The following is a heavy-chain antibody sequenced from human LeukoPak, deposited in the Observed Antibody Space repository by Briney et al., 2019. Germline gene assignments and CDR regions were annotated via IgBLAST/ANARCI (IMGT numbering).Heavy chain of an antibody. CDR3: ARARGITVSGTDYFDY. V-gene: IGHV3-7*01. D-gene: IGHD6-19*01. CDR1: GFRFSNYW. CDR2: IKHDGSGP. Sequence: GGSLRLSCAVSGFRFSNYWMTWVRQAPGKGLEWVANIKHDGSGPSYLDSVKGRFTISRDNARNLLSLQMSSLRAEDTAVYYCARARGITVSGTDYFDYWGQGTLVTVSS. J-gene: IGHJ4*02.